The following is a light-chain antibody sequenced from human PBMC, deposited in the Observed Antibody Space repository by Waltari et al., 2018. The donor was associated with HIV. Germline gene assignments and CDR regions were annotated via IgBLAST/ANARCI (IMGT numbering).Light chain of an antibody. Sequence: DIQMTQSPSSLSASVGDRVTITCRASQGIRYDIGWYQQKPGKAPKSLIYAASSLQSGVPSRFSGSGYGAEFTLTISNLQPEDFATYYCLQHNSYPWTFGQGTKVEIK. J-gene: IGKJ1*01. CDR2: AAS. V-gene: IGKV1-17*02. CDR3: LQHNSYPWT. CDR1: QGIRYD.